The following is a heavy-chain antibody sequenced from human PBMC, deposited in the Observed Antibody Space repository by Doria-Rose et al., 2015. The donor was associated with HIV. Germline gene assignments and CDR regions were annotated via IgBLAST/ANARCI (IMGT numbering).Heavy chain of an antibody. CDR2: IFNTGST. CDR3: ARVLSGTYDY. CDR1: GGSISHYY. D-gene: IGHD1-26*01. Sequence: QVQLQESGPGLVKPSETLSLTCSVSGGSISHYYWSWTRQPPGKGLEYIGDIFNTGSTNYSPSLKSRVPISIDTSKNKFSLRLSSVTAADTAVYYCARVLSGTYDYWGQGTLVTVSS. V-gene: IGHV4-59*01. J-gene: IGHJ4*02.